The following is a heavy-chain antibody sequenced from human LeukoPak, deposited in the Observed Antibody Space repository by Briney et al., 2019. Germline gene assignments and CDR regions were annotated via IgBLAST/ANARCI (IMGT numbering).Heavy chain of an antibody. CDR2: IYYSGST. CDR1: GGSISSYY. D-gene: IGHD4-17*01. CDR3: ARDDYGDYGYFDY. J-gene: IGHJ4*02. V-gene: IGHV4-59*01. Sequence: PSETLSLTCTVSGGSISSYYWSWIRQPPGKGLEWIGYIYYSGSTNYNPSLKSRVTISVDTSKNQFSLKLSSVTAADTAVYYCARDDYGDYGYFDYWAREPWSPSPQ.